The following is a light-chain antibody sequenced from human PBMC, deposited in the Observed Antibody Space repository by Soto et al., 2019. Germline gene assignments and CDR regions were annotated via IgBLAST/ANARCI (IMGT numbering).Light chain of an antibody. V-gene: IGKV4-1*01. CDR1: QSVLHSSNKNNY. Sequence: DIVMTQSPDSLAVSLGERATINCKSRQSVLHSSNKNNYLAWYQQKPGQPPKLLIYWASTRESGVPDRFSGSGSGTYFTLTISSLQAEDVAVYYCQQYHTTPPYTFGQGTKLEIK. J-gene: IGKJ2*01. CDR3: QQYHTTPPYT. CDR2: WAS.